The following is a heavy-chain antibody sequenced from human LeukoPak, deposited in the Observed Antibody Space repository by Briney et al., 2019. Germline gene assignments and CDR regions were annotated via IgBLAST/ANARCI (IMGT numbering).Heavy chain of an antibody. CDR3: ARGPYSSSWSSYNWFDP. V-gene: IGHV4-59*01. Sequence: SETLSLTRTVSGGSISSYYWSWIRQPPGKGLEWIGYIYYSGSTNYNPSLKSRVTISVDTSKNQFSLKLSSVTAADTAVYYCARGPYSSSWSSYNWFDPWGQGTLVTVSS. J-gene: IGHJ5*02. D-gene: IGHD6-13*01. CDR2: IYYSGST. CDR1: GGSISSYY.